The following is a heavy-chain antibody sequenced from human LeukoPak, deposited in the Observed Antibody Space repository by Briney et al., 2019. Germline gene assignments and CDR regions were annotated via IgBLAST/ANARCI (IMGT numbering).Heavy chain of an antibody. CDR1: GFTFGDYA. Sequence: GRSLRLSCAASGFTFGDYAMHWVRQAPGKGLEWVSGINWNGDSVNYADSVKGRFTISRDNAKNSLYLRMNSLRAEDTALYYCARDLLGSWGEGTLVTVSS. V-gene: IGHV3-9*01. J-gene: IGHJ5*02. CDR3: ARDLLGS. CDR2: INWNGDSV.